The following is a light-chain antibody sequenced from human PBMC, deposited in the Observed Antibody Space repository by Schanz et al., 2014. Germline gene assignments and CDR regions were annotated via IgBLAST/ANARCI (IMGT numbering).Light chain of an antibody. Sequence: QSALTQPASVSGSPGQSITISCTGTSSDVGGYNYVSWYQQHPGKAPKVMIYDVSNRPSGVSNRFSGSKSGNTASLTISGLQAADEADYYCQSYDTSLGGRHWVFGGGTKLTVL. V-gene: IGLV2-14*03. CDR2: DVS. CDR1: SSDVGGYNY. CDR3: QSYDTSLGGRHWV. J-gene: IGLJ3*02.